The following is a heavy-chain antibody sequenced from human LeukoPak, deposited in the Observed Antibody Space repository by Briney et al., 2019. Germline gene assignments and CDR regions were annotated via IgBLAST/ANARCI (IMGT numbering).Heavy chain of an antibody. V-gene: IGHV3-7*03. CDR2: IKQGGSEK. J-gene: IGHJ6*04. Sequence: PGGSLRLSCSASGFSFSNYAMYWVRQAPGKGLEWVANIKQGGSEKYYVDSVKGRFTISRDNAKNSPYLQMNSLRAEDTAVYYCARDFGLRCSGGTCYSVYYYGMDVWGKGTTVTVSS. CDR1: GFSFSNYA. D-gene: IGHD2-15*01. CDR3: ARDFGLRCSGGTCYSVYYYGMDV.